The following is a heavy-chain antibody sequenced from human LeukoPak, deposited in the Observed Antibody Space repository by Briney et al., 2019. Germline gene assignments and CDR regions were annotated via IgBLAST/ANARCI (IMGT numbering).Heavy chain of an antibody. Sequence: ASVKVSCKASGFTFTSSAVQWVRQARGQRLEWIGWIVVGSGNTNYAQKFQERVTITRDMSTSTAYMELSSLRSEDTAVYYCAAGIAAAGYYYYMDVWGKGTTVTVSS. CDR2: IVVGSGNT. V-gene: IGHV1-58*01. CDR1: GFTFTSSA. J-gene: IGHJ6*03. CDR3: AAGIAAAGYYYYMDV. D-gene: IGHD6-13*01.